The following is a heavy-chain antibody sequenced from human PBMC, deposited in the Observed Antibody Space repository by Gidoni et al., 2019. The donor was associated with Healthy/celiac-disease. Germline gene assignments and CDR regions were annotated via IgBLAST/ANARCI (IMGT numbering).Heavy chain of an antibody. Sequence: EVQLVESGGGLVQPGGSLRLSCAASGFTFSSYWMSWVRQAPGKGLEWVANIKQDGSEKYYVDSVKGRFTISRDNAKNSLYLQMNSLRAEDTAVYYCARARSYYGSGAWDYWGQGTLVTVSS. J-gene: IGHJ4*02. D-gene: IGHD3-10*01. CDR3: ARARSYYGSGAWDY. V-gene: IGHV3-7*01. CDR2: IKQDGSEK. CDR1: GFTFSSYW.